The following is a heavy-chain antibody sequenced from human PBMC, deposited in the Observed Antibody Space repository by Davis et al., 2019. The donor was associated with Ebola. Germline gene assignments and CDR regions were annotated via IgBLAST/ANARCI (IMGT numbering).Heavy chain of an antibody. V-gene: IGHV1-46*03. CDR1: GYTFTSYY. CDR2: INPSGGST. D-gene: IGHD5-18*01. J-gene: IGHJ4*02. CDR3: ATGQWRLWLIY. Sequence: ASVKVSCKASGYTFTSYYMHWVRQAPGQGLEWMGIINPSGGSTSYAQKFQGRVTMTRDTSTSTVYIELSSLRSEDTAVYYCATGQWRLWLIYWGQGTLVTVSS.